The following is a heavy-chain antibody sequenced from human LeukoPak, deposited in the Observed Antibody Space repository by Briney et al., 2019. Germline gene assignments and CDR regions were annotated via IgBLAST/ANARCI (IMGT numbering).Heavy chain of an antibody. V-gene: IGHV1-8*01. D-gene: IGHD6-6*01. Sequence: ASVKVSCKASGYTFTSYDINWVRQATGQGLEWMGWVNPNSGNTGYAQKFQGRVTMTRNTSISTAYMELSSLRSEDTAVYYCARAFKTGAARPRSPYYYYYTDVWGKGTTVTVSS. CDR2: VNPNSGNT. CDR3: ARAFKTGAARPRSPYYYYYTDV. CDR1: GYTFTSYD. J-gene: IGHJ6*03.